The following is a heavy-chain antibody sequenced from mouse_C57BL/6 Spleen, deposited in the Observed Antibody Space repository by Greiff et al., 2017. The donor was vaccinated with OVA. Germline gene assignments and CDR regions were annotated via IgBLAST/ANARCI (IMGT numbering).Heavy chain of an antibody. V-gene: IGHV1-52*01. CDR1: GYTFTSYW. J-gene: IGHJ4*01. CDR2: IDPSDSET. Sequence: QVQLQQPGAELVRPGSSVKLSCKASGYTFTSYWMHWVKQRPIQGLEWIGNIDPSDSETHYNQKFKDKATLTVDNSSSTAYMQLSSLTSEDSAVYYCARRDSNGAMDYWGQGTSVTVSS. CDR3: ARRDSNGAMDY. D-gene: IGHD2-5*01.